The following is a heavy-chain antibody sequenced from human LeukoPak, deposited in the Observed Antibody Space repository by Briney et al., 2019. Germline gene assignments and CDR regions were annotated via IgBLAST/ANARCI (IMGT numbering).Heavy chain of an antibody. D-gene: IGHD6-6*01. V-gene: IGHV4-4*02. CDR1: GGPISSTNW. CDR2: IYHSGST. CDR3: AREGRQLGDPVDY. Sequence: SGTLSLTCAVSGGPISSTNWWSWVRQPPGKGLEWIGEIYHSGSTNYNPSLRSRITISVDKSKDQFSLRLSSVTAADTAVYYCAREGRQLGDPVDYWGQGTLVTVSS. J-gene: IGHJ4*02.